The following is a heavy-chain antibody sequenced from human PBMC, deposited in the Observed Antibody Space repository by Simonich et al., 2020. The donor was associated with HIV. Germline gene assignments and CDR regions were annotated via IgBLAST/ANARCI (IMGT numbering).Heavy chain of an antibody. CDR1: GYPFTGCG. D-gene: IGHD6-13*01. CDR2: SNPNSGGT. CDR3: ARGGLIAAAGTYARIDY. V-gene: IGHV1-2*02. Sequence: QVQLVQSGAEVRKPGASVKVSCKASGYPFTGCGISWGRQAPGQGLEWMGWSNPNSGGTNYAQKFQGRVTMTRDTSISTAYMELSRLRSDDTAVYYCARGGLIAAAGTYARIDYWGQGTLVTVSS. J-gene: IGHJ4*02.